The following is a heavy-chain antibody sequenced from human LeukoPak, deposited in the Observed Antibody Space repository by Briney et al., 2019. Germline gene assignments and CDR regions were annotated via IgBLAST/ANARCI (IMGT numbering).Heavy chain of an antibody. D-gene: IGHD2-2*01. CDR2: IYYSGST. V-gene: IGHV4-59*01. Sequence: SETLSLTCNVSGGSISSYYWSWIRQPPGKGLEWIGYIYYSGSTNYNPSLKSRVTISVDTSKNQFSLKLSSVTAADTAVYYCARGRRYCSSTSCPYYYYYYGMDVWGQGTTVTVSS. J-gene: IGHJ6*02. CDR1: GGSISSYY. CDR3: ARGRRYCSSTSCPYYYYYYGMDV.